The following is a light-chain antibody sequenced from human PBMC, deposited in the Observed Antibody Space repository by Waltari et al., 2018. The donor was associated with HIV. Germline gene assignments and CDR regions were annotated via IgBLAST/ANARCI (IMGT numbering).Light chain of an antibody. CDR2: DAF. Sequence: QLTQSPSSLSASVGDRLTITCRANQDIRNALAWFQQKPGKSPQLLIYDAFELPSGVPSRFSGSPSGTDFTLTLSSLQPEDCATYYCLQYTSYPLAFGPGTTVVIK. CDR1: QDIRNA. CDR3: LQYTSYPLA. J-gene: IGKJ3*01. V-gene: IGKV1-13*02.